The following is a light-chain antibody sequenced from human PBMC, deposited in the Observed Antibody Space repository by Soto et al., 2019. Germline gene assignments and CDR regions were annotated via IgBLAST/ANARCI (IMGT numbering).Light chain of an antibody. J-gene: IGLJ1*01. CDR3: ISYSGSDTSYV. CDR2: EVR. CDR1: SSDVGSYNY. Sequence: QSALTQPASVSGSPGQSITISCTGTSSDVGSYNYVAWYQQFPGKTPKLMIYEVRNRPSGVSYRFSGSKSGNTASLTISGLQAEDEADYYCISYSGSDTSYVFGTGTKLTVL. V-gene: IGLV2-14*01.